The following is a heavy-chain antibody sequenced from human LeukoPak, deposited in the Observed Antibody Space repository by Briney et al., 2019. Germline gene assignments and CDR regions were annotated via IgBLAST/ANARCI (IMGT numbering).Heavy chain of an antibody. CDR2: IIPILGIA. CDR1: GGTFSSYA. Sequence: SVKVSCKASGGTFSSYAISWVRQAPGQGLEWMGRIIPILGIANYAQKFQGRVTITAGKSTSTAYMELSSLRSEDTAVYYCAREVVAAAGNNWFDPWGQGTLVTVSS. D-gene: IGHD6-13*01. CDR3: AREVVAAAGNNWFDP. V-gene: IGHV1-69*04. J-gene: IGHJ5*02.